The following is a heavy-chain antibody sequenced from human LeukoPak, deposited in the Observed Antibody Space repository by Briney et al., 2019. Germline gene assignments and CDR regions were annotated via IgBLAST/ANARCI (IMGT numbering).Heavy chain of an antibody. V-gene: IGHV3-30*02. D-gene: IGHD6-6*01. CDR3: AKSLNRSSGEAFYY. J-gene: IGHJ4*02. CDR1: GFTFSSYG. Sequence: QTGGSLRLSCAASGFTFSSYGMHWVRQAPGKGLEWVAFIRYDGSNKYYADSVKGRFTISRDNSKNTLYLQMNSLRAEDTAVYYCAKSLNRSSGEAFYYRGQGTLVTVSS. CDR2: IRYDGSNK.